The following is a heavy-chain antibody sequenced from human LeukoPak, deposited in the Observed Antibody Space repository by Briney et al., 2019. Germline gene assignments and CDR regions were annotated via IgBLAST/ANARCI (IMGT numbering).Heavy chain of an antibody. Sequence: SETLSLTCTVSGGSISSNNYYWGWIRQPPGKGLEWIGRMYYSGSTYSNPSLKSRVTISVDTSKNQCSLKLSSVTAADTAVYYCARQGAIAGERYFDYWGQGTLVTVSS. D-gene: IGHD7-27*01. V-gene: IGHV4-39*01. CDR2: MYYSGST. CDR1: GGSISSNNYY. CDR3: ARQGAIAGERYFDY. J-gene: IGHJ4*02.